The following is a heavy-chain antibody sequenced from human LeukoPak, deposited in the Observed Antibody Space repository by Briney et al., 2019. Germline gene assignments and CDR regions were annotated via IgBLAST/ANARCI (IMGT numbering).Heavy chain of an antibody. V-gene: IGHV3-21*01. CDR3: ARAPADSSGYYYSFDY. CDR2: ISNSSTYI. CDR1: GFTFSSYS. J-gene: IGHJ4*02. Sequence: PGGSLRLSCAASGFTFSSYSMNWVRQSPGKGLEWVSSISNSSTYIYYADSVKGRFTISRDNAKNSLYLQMNSLRAEATAVYYCARAPADSSGYYYSFDYWGQGTLVTVSS. D-gene: IGHD3-22*01.